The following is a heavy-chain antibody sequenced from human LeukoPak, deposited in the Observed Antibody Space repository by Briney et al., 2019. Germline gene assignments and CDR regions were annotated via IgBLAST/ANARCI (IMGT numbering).Heavy chain of an antibody. D-gene: IGHD3-3*01. J-gene: IGHJ6*03. V-gene: IGHV4-30-2*01. CDR3: ARDGSGYYYMDV. CDR2: IYPRGST. CDR1: GGSISSGSYS. Sequence: SETLSLTCAVSGGSISSGSYSWSWIRQPPGKGLEWIGYIYPRGSTYYNPSLKSRVILSLDKSANQFSLNLSSVTAADTAVYYCARDGSGYYYMDVWGKGTTVTVSS.